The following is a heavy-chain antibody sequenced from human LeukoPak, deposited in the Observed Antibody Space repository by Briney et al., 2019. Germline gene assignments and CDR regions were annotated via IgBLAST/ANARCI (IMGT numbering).Heavy chain of an antibody. CDR1: GGSFSTYY. J-gene: IGHJ3*02. D-gene: IGHD2-2*01. CDR2: IYDSGST. V-gene: IGHV4-59*12. Sequence: SETLSLTCTVSGGSFSTYYWSWIRQPPGKGLEWIGCIYDSGSTGYNPSLSRRITMSLDTSKNHYALRLSSVTAADTAVYYCARSPSGGGKDAFDIWVQGRMVTDCS. CDR3: ARSPSGGGKDAFDI.